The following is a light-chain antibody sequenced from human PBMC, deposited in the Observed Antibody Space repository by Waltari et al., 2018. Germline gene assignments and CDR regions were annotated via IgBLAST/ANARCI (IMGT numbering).Light chain of an antibody. CDR3: QAWVSRTVV. V-gene: IGLV3-1*01. Sequence: SYELTQPPSVSVSPGQTATITCSGDRVADTDFWWYQQRPGQSPVLVIFHHSQRPSGIPERFGGSTSGNTATLTIREAQTMDEADYYCQAWVSRTVVFGGGTKLTVL. CDR1: RVADTD. CDR2: HHS. J-gene: IGLJ2*01.